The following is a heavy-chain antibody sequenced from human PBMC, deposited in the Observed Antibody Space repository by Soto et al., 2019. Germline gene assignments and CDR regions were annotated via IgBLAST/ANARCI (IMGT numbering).Heavy chain of an antibody. CDR3: ARDRLSQGLDY. CDR1: GFTVSSNY. J-gene: IGHJ4*02. V-gene: IGHV3-53*01. CDR2: IYSGGST. Sequence: EVQLVEYGGGLIQPGGSLRLSCAASGFTVSSNYMSWVRQAPGKGLEWVSVIYSGGSTYYADSVKGRFTISRDNSNNPLYLQMNSLRAEDTAVYYCARDRLSQGLDYWGQGTLVTVSS.